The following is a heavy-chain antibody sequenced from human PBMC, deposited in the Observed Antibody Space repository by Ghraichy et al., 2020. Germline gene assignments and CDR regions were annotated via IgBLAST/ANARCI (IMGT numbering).Heavy chain of an antibody. D-gene: IGHD6-19*01. CDR1: GGSVSSGSYY. J-gene: IGHJ4*02. V-gene: IGHV4-61*01. CDR2: IYDSGST. Sequence: SETLSLTCTVSGGSVSSGSYYWSWIRQPPGKGREWIGYIYDSGSTNYNPSLKSRVTISVDTSKNQFSLKMSSVTAADTDVYCCERERAVAGGIHFWGQGTLFIVPS. CDR3: ERERAVAGGIHF.